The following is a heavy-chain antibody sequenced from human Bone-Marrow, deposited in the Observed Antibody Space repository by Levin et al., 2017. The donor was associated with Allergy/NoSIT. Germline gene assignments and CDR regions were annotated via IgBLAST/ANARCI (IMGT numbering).Heavy chain of an antibody. D-gene: IGHD3-16*01. Sequence: ASVKVSCKASGYTFTNYGINWVRQAPGQGLEWMGWISGYNGNTNYAQKLQGRVTMTTDTSTSTAYMELRSLTSDDTAVYYCARWGRGQSDPFDYWGQGTLVTVSS. V-gene: IGHV1-18*01. CDR3: ARWGRGQSDPFDY. CDR1: GYTFTNYG. J-gene: IGHJ4*02. CDR2: ISGYNGNT.